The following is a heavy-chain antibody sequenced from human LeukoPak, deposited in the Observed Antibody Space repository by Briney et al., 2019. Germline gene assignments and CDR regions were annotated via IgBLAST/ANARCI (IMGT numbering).Heavy chain of an antibody. CDR2: IVVGSGNT. D-gene: IGHD1-1*01. V-gene: IGHV1-58*02. CDR1: GFTLTSSA. J-gene: IGHJ4*02. CDR3: ARLRTGKEYYFDY. Sequence: GTSVKVSCKASGFTLTSSAMQWVRQARGQRLEWIGWIVVGSGNTNYAQKFQGRVTMTRDTSISTAYMELSRLRSDDTAVYYCARLRTGKEYYFDYWGQGTLVTVSS.